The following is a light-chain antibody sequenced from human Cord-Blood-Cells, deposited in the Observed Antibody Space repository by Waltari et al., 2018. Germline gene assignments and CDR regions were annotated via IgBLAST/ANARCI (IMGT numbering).Light chain of an antibody. CDR1: SSDVGGYNY. Sequence: QSALTQPASVSGSPGQSITISCTGTSSDVGGYNYVSWYQQHPGNAPKLMIYDVSKQPSGVSNRFSGSKSGNTASLTISGLQAEDEADYYCSSYTSSSTVFGGGTKLTVL. J-gene: IGLJ3*02. CDR2: DVS. V-gene: IGLV2-14*01. CDR3: SSYTSSSTV.